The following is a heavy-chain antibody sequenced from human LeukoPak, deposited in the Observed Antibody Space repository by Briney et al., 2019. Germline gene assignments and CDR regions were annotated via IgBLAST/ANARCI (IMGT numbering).Heavy chain of an antibody. J-gene: IGHJ4*02. Sequence: ASVKVSCKASGYTFTSYFIHWVRQAPGQGLEWMGIINPSGGSTNYAQKFQGRVTMTRDTSTSTVYMELSSLRSEDTAGYYCATAKFGGNSYFDYWGRGTLVTVSS. CDR3: ATAKFGGNSYFDY. CDR2: INPSGGST. V-gene: IGHV1-46*01. D-gene: IGHD4-23*01. CDR1: GYTFTSYF.